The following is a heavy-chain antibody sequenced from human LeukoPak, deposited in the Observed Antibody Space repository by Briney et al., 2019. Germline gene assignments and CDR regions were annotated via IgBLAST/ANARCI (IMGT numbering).Heavy chain of an antibody. D-gene: IGHD3-3*01. Sequence: SETLSLTCTVSGGSISNYYWSWIRQPPGKGLEWIGYIYYSGSTNYNPSLKSRVTISVDTSKNQFSLKLSSVTAADTAVYYCARDLFGVVTYNWFDPWGQGTLVTVSS. CDR1: GGSISNYY. V-gene: IGHV4-59*01. CDR2: IYYSGST. CDR3: ARDLFGVVTYNWFDP. J-gene: IGHJ5*02.